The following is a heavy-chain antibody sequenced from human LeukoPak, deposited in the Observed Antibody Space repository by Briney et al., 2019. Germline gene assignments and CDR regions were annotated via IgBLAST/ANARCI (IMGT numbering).Heavy chain of an antibody. CDR2: IYYSGST. J-gene: IGHJ6*04. Sequence: GSLRLSCAASGFTFSSYEMNWVRQAPGKGLEWIGSIYYSGSTYYNPSLKSRVTISVDTSKNQFSLKLSSVTAADTAVYYCAREILSSGMDVWGKGTTVTVSS. D-gene: IGHD2-8*02. CDR3: AREILSSGMDV. CDR1: GFTFSSYE. V-gene: IGHV4-39*07.